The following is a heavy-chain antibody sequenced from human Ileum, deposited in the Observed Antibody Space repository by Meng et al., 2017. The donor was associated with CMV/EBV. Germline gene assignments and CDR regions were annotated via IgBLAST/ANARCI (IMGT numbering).Heavy chain of an antibody. V-gene: IGHV4-61*02. J-gene: IGHJ4*02. CDR3: AREPPGY. CDR1: GGSISRGNYY. Sequence: QVQLQESGPGLVQPSQTLSLTCTVSGGSISRGNYYSSWIRQPAGKGLEWIGRIYTNGRATYNPSLESRVTISLDTSKNQFSLKLNSVTAADTAVYYCAREPPGYWGQGILVTVSS. CDR2: IYTNGRA.